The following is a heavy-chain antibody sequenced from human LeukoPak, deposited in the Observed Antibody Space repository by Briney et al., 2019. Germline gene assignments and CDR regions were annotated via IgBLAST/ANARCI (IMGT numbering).Heavy chain of an antibody. CDR1: GFTFSDYY. J-gene: IGHJ4*02. CDR3: AREISGERTYYFDY. V-gene: IGHV3-11*01. Sequence: GGSPRLSCAASGFTFSDYYMSWIRQAPGKGLEWVPYISSSGSTIYYADSVKGRFTISRDNAKNSLYLQMNSLRAEDTAVYYCAREISGERTYYFDYWGQGTLVTVSS. D-gene: IGHD1-26*01. CDR2: ISSSGSTI.